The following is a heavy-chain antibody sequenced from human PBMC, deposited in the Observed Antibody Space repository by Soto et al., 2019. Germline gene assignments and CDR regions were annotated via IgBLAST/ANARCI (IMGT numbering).Heavy chain of an antibody. CDR2: IKTKADAETT. J-gene: IGHJ5*02. Sequence: EVQLVESGGGLVKPGESLRLSCAASGFTFSNAWMSWVRQAPGKGLEWVGSIKTKADAETTDYAAPVKGRFTISRDDSKNTLNLQMNSLKTEDTALYYCTTDGATILFDPWGQGALVTVSS. CDR3: TTDGATILFDP. D-gene: IGHD1-26*01. V-gene: IGHV3-15*01. CDR1: GFTFSNAW.